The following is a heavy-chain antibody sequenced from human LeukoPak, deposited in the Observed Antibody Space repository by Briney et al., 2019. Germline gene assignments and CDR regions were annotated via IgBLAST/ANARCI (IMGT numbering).Heavy chain of an antibody. V-gene: IGHV3-30*18. CDR2: ISYDGSNK. CDR3: AKDEVGTFDP. D-gene: IGHD1-26*01. Sequence: GGSLRLSCAASGFTFSSYGMHWVRQAPGKGLEWVAVISYDGSNKYYADSVKARFTISRDNSKNTLYLQMNSLRAEDTAVYYCAKDEVGTFDPWGQGTLVTVSS. CDR1: GFTFSSYG. J-gene: IGHJ5*02.